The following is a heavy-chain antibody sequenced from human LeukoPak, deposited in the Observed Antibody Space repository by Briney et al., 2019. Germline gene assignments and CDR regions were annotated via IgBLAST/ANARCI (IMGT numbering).Heavy chain of an antibody. V-gene: IGHV4-39*07. CDR1: GGSISSSSYY. CDR2: IYYSGST. CDR3: ARRDIIAAAGYYYYYYMDV. Sequence: SETLSLTCTVSGGSISSSSYYWGWIRQPPGKGLEWIGSIYYSGSTNYNPSLKSRVTISVDTSKNQFFLRLSSVTAADTAVYYCARRDIIAAAGYYYYYYMDVWGKGTTVTVSS. D-gene: IGHD6-13*01. J-gene: IGHJ6*03.